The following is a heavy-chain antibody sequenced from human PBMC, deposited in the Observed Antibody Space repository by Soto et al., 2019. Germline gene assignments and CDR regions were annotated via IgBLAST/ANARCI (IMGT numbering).Heavy chain of an antibody. CDR2: TYYRSKWYY. CDR3: ARGEQYSGRVFDY. J-gene: IGHJ4*01. D-gene: IGHD1-26*01. V-gene: IGHV6-1*01. Sequence: SQTLSLTCAITGDSVSSNSAGWSWVRQSPSRGLEWLGRTYYRSKWYYEYAVSVRGRITINPDTSKNQYSLQLNSVTPEDTAVYFCARGEQYSGRVFDYWGQGTLVTVSS. CDR1: GDSVSSNSAG.